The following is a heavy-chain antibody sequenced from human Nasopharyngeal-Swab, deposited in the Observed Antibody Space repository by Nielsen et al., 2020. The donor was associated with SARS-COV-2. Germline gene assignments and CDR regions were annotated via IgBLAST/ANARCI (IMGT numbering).Heavy chain of an antibody. CDR3: AREGALVPAAMTYYFDY. CDR1: GCSISSGSYY. J-gene: IGHJ4*02. V-gene: IGHV4-61*02. D-gene: IGHD2-2*01. CDR2: IYTSGST. Sequence: SCTVSGCSISSGSYYWSWIRQPAGKGLEWIGRIYTSGSTNYNPSLKSRVTISVDTSKNQFSLKLSFVTAADTAVYYCAREGALVPAAMTYYFDYWGQGTLVTVSS.